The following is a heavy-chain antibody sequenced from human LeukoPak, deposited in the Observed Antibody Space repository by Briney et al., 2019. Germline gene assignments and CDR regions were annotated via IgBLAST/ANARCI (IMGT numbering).Heavy chain of an antibody. CDR1: GGTFSSYA. D-gene: IGHD3-10*01. J-gene: IGHJ4*02. CDR3: ARVYDSGSFSGV. Sequence: GASVKVSCKASGGTFSSYAISWVRQAPGQGLVWMGRIIPIFGTANYAQKFQGRVTITTDESTSTAYMELSRLRSDDTAVYYCARVYDSGSFSGVWGQGTLVTVSS. CDR2: IIPIFGTA. V-gene: IGHV1-69*05.